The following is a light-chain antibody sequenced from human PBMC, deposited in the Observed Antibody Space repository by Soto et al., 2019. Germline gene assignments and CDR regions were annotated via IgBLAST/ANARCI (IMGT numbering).Light chain of an antibody. CDR1: SSNIGAGYD. CDR3: QSYDNRLSGSV. CDR2: GNS. Sequence: QAVVTQPPSVSGAPGQRVTISCTGSSSNIGAGYDVHWYQQFPGTAPKPLMYGNSNRPSGVPDRFSGSKSGTSASLAITGLQAEDEADYYCQSYDNRLSGSVFGGGTKLTVL. J-gene: IGLJ2*01. V-gene: IGLV1-40*01.